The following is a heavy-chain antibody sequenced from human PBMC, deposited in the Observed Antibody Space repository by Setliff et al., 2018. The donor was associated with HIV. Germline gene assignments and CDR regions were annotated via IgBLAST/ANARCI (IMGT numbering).Heavy chain of an antibody. CDR2: IYTSRGT. CDR1: GGSISGYH. Sequence: SETLSLTCTVSGGSISGYHWNWLRQTPGKGLEWIGYIYTSRGTNYNHSLRTRVTISVDTSNQFSLKLSSVTAADAAVYYCARSPSYRSSWEYYFDYWGQGILVTV. V-gene: IGHV4-4*09. D-gene: IGHD6-13*01. CDR3: ARSPSYRSSWEYYFDY. J-gene: IGHJ4*02.